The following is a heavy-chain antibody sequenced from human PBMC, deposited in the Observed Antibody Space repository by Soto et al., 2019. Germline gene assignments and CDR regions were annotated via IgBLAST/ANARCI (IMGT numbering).Heavy chain of an antibody. CDR1: GDSISSYY. J-gene: IGHJ6*02. CDR3: AKGRSYYYYYGVDV. V-gene: IGHV4-59*01. CDR2: IYYSGST. Sequence: PSETLSLTCTVSGDSISSYYWSWIRQPPGKGLEWIGYIYYSGSTNYNPSLKSRVTISVDTSKNQFSLKLSSVTAADTALYYCAKGRSYYYYYGVDVWGQGTTVTVSS.